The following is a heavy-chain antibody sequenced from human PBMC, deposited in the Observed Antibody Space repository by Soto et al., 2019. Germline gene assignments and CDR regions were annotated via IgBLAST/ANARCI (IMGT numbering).Heavy chain of an antibody. CDR1: GYTFTSYG. V-gene: IGHV1-18*01. D-gene: IGHD2-15*01. CDR2: ISAYNGNT. CDR3: ARAESTVVVVGAGNTNYIDF. Sequence: ASVKVSCKASGYTFTSYGISWVRHAPGQGLEWMGWISAYNGNTNYAQKLQGRVTMTTDTSTSTAYMELRSLRSDDTAVYYCARAESTVVVVGAGNTNYIDFWGKGIRVT. J-gene: IGHJ3*01.